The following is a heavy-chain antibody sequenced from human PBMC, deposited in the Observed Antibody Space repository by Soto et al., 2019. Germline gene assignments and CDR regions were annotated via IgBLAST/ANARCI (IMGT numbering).Heavy chain of an antibody. Sequence: SETLSLTCTVSGGSISNYYWTWIRQPPGKGLEWIGYIYYSGSTNYNPSLKSRVTISVDTSKNQFSLKLSSVTAADTAVYYCARESVVAATLNWFDPWGQGTLVTVSS. CDR2: IYYSGST. J-gene: IGHJ5*02. D-gene: IGHD2-15*01. CDR3: ARESVVAATLNWFDP. V-gene: IGHV4-59*12. CDR1: GGSISNYY.